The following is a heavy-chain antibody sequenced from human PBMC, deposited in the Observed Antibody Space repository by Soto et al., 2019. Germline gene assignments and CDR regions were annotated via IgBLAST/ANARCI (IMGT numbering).Heavy chain of an antibody. Sequence: ASVKVSCKASRYTFTNYYMHWVRQAPGQGLEWMGIINPSGGSTSYAQKFQGRVTMTRDTSTSTVYMELSSLRSEDTAVYYCARPGAGYCISTSCSNDYSYGMDVWGQGTTVTV. CDR1: RYTFTNYY. D-gene: IGHD2-2*01. J-gene: IGHJ6*02. CDR2: INPSGGST. V-gene: IGHV1-46*01. CDR3: ARPGAGYCISTSCSNDYSYGMDV.